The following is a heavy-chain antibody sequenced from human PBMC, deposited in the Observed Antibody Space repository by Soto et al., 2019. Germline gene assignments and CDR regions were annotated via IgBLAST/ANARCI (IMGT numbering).Heavy chain of an antibody. CDR1: GYTFTCYG. CDR3: ARVVSRWFTVVKDNWFHP. Sequence: GASVKVSCKASGYTFTCYGISWVRHAPGQGLEWMGWISAYNGNTNYAQKLQGRVTMTTDTSTSTAYMELRSLRSDDTAVYYCARVVSRWFTVVKDNWFHPWGQGTLVTVSS. CDR2: ISAYNGNT. J-gene: IGHJ5*02. D-gene: IGHD3-10*01. V-gene: IGHV1-18*01.